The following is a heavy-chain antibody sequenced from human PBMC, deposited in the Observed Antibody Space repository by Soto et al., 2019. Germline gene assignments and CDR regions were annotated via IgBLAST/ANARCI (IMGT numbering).Heavy chain of an antibody. Sequence: XETLSLTCSVAGDSISSYYWSWIRQPPGRGLDWIGYIYYSGSTNYNPSLKSRVTISVDTSKNQFSLRLSSLTAADTAVYYCARVLDDLRFDHWGQGPLVTVSS. V-gene: IGHV4-59*01. CDR1: GDSISSYY. D-gene: IGHD3-3*01. CDR2: IYYSGST. J-gene: IGHJ5*02. CDR3: ARVLDDLRFDH.